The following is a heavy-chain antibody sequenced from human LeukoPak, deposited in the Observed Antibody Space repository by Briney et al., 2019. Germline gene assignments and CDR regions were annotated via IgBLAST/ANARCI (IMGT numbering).Heavy chain of an antibody. V-gene: IGHV4-61*02. J-gene: IGHJ6*03. D-gene: IGHD2-2*01. CDR2: IFTTGST. CDR1: GDSISSGYYY. Sequence: SETLSLTCTVSGDSISSGYYYWAWIRQPAGKGLEYIGRIFTTGSTNYIPSLTGRVAISIDTPKNQFPLKLSSATAADTAVYFCARVRGTSYYYYYIDVWGKGTTVTVSS. CDR3: ARVRGTSYYYYYIDV.